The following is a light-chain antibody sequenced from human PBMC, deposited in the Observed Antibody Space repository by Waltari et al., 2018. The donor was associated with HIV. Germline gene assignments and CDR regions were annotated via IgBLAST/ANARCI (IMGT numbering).Light chain of an antibody. CDR3: LTYVSDSGTWK. V-gene: IGLV2-23*02. CDR1: NIDVGNYNL. CDR2: DVS. J-gene: IGLJ3*02. Sequence: QSPLTQPASVSGNPGQSVTITCTGTNIDVGNYNLVSWYQQHPGKAPNLLIYDVSKRPSGVSSRFSGSKSGYWASLTISGLLTEDESYYYCLTYVSDSGTWKFGGGTYLTV.